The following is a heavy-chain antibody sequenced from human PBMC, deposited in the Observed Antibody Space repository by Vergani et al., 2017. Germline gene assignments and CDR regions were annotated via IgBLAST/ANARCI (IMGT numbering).Heavy chain of an antibody. Sequence: VQLVESGGGVVQPGGSLRLSCAASGFTVSSNYMSWVRQAPGKGLEWVSVIYSGGSTYYADSVKGRFTISRHNSKNTLYLQMNSLRAEDTAVYYCARDPGGDGYRDYGMDVWGQGTTVTVSS. D-gene: IGHD5-24*01. J-gene: IGHJ6*02. CDR2: IYSGGST. V-gene: IGHV3-53*04. CDR1: GFTVSSNY. CDR3: ARDPGGDGYRDYGMDV.